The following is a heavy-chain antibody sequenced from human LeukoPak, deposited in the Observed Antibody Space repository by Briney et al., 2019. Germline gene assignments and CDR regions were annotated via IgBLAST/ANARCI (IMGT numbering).Heavy chain of an antibody. Sequence: ASVKVSCKASGYTFTGYYMHWVRQAPGQGLEWMGWINPNSGGTNYAQKFQGRVTMTRDTSISTAYMELSSLRSEDTAVYYCARSHTAMANLLPYYYYYMDVWGKGTTVTVSS. J-gene: IGHJ6*03. D-gene: IGHD5-18*01. V-gene: IGHV1-2*02. CDR1: GYTFTGYY. CDR3: ARSHTAMANLLPYYYYYMDV. CDR2: INPNSGGT.